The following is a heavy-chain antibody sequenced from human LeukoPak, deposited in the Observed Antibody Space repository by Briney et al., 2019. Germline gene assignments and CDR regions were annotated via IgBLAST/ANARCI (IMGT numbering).Heavy chain of an antibody. D-gene: IGHD2-2*01. CDR3: ARDSGGDIVVVPAAMGAFDI. J-gene: IGHJ3*02. V-gene: IGHV1-46*01. CDR2: INPSGGST. CDR1: GYTFTSYY. Sequence: ASVKVSCKASGYTFTSYYMHWVRQAPGQGLEWMGIINPSGGSTSYAQKSQGRVTMTRDTSTSTVYMELSSLRSEDTAVYYCARDSGGDIVVVPAAMGAFDIWGQGTMVTVSS.